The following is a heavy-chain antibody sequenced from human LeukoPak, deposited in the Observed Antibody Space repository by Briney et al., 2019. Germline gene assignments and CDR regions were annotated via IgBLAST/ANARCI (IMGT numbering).Heavy chain of an antibody. CDR1: GGSISSSY. V-gene: IGHV4-59*12. CDR2: IYYTGTT. D-gene: IGHD3-10*01. CDR3: AKGVSGGY. Sequence: SETLSLTCTVSGGSISSSYWSWIRQPPGKGLEWIGYIYYTGTTNYNPSLKSRVTISVDTSKNQFSLKLSSVTAADTAVYYCAKGVSGGYWGQGTLVTVSS. J-gene: IGHJ4*02.